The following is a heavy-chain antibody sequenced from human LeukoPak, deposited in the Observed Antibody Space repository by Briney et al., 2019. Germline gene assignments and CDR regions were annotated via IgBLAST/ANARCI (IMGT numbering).Heavy chain of an antibody. V-gene: IGHV4-4*07. CDR3: ASSGDYGSGLAY. CDR1: GGSISSYY. J-gene: IGHJ4*02. D-gene: IGHD3-10*01. Sequence: SETLSLTCTVPGGSISSYYWSWIRQPAGKGLEWIGRIYTSGSTNYNPSLKSRVTMSVDTSKNQFSLKLSSVTAADTAVYYCASSGDYGSGLAYWGQGTLVTVSS. CDR2: IYTSGST.